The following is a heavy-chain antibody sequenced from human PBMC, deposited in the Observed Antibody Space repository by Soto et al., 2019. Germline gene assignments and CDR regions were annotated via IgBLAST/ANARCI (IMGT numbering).Heavy chain of an antibody. CDR2: IYYSGSA. Sequence: SETLSLTCSVSGASISRGAYYWSWIRQHPGKGLEWIGNIYYSGSAYYNPSLKSRVAISVDTSQNQFSLRLSSVTAADTAVYYCARGVLANWGPENWFDPWGQGTLVTV. CDR1: GASISRGAYY. J-gene: IGHJ5*02. D-gene: IGHD7-27*01. CDR3: ARGVLANWGPENWFDP. V-gene: IGHV4-31*03.